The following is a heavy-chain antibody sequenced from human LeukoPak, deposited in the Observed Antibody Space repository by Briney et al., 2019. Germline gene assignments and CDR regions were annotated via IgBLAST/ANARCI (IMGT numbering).Heavy chain of an antibody. V-gene: IGHV1-2*06. CDR1: RYTFTGYY. CDR2: INPNSGGT. J-gene: IGHJ4*02. D-gene: IGHD1-26*01. CDR3: ARGATIRPFDY. Sequence: GASVKVSCKASRYTFTGYYRHWVRQAPGQGLEWMGRINPNSGGTNYAQKFQGRVTMTRDTSISTAYMELSRLRADDTAVYYCARGATIRPFDYWGQGTLVTVSS.